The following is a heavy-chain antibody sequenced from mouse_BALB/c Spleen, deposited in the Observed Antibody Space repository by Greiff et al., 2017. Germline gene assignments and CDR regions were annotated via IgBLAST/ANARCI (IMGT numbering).Heavy chain of an antibody. D-gene: IGHD2-14*01. CDR2: IYPGDGDT. CDR1: GYTFTSYW. J-gene: IGHJ2*01. CDR3: ARERNDGDYFDY. Sequence: VKLVESGAELARPGASVKLSCKASGYTFTSYWMQWVKQRPGQGLEWIGAIYPGDGDTRYTQKFKGKATLTADKSSSTAYMQLSSLASEDSAVYYCARERNDGDYFDYWGQGTTLTVSS. V-gene: IGHV1-87*01.